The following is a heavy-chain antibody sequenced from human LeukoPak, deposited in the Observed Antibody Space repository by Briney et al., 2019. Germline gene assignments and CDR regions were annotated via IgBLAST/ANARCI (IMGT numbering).Heavy chain of an antibody. CDR2: ISWNSGSI. CDR1: GFTFDDYA. V-gene: IGHV3-9*01. CDR3: ARSPAGWYFDL. J-gene: IGHJ2*01. Sequence: GGSLRLSCAASGFTFDDYAMHWVRQAPGKGLEWVSGISWNSGSIGYADSVKGRFTISRDNAKYSLYLQMNSLRAEDTALYYCARSPAGWYFDLWGRGTLVTVSS.